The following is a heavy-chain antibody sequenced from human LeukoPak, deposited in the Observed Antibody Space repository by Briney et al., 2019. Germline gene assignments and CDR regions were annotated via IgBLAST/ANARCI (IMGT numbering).Heavy chain of an antibody. Sequence: SETLSLTCAVYGGSFSGYYWSWIRQPPGKGVEWIGEINHSGSTNYNPSLKSRVTISVDTSKNQFSLKLSSVTAADTAVYYCASDSGYDEIDYWGQGTLVTVSS. J-gene: IGHJ4*02. CDR1: GGSFSGYY. D-gene: IGHD5-12*01. V-gene: IGHV4-34*01. CDR3: ASDSGYDEIDY. CDR2: INHSGST.